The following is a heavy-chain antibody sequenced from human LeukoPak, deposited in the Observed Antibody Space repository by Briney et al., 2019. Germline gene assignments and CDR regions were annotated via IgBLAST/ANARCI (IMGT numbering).Heavy chain of an antibody. J-gene: IGHJ4*02. Sequence: GGSLRLSCAASGFTFSSHWMHWVRQAPGKGLEWVASIKQDGSEKYFMDSVKGRFTISRDNAKNSLYLQMNSLGAEDTAVYYCARKYSGGYNFGYWGQGTLVTVSS. CDR1: GFTFSSHW. D-gene: IGHD6-19*01. V-gene: IGHV3-7*05. CDR3: ARKYSGGYNFGY. CDR2: IKQDGSEK.